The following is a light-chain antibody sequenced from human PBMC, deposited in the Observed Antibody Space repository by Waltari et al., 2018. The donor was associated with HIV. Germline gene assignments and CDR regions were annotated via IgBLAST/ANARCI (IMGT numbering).Light chain of an antibody. CDR2: EVS. Sequence: QSALTQPASVSGSPGQSITISCTGTSRDGGGYNYVSWYQQHPGKAPKFMIYEVSNRPSGVSKRFSGSKSGNTASLTISGLQAEDEADYYCSSYTSTSTGVFGTGTKVTVL. J-gene: IGLJ1*01. V-gene: IGLV2-14*01. CDR1: SRDGGGYNY. CDR3: SSYTSTSTGV.